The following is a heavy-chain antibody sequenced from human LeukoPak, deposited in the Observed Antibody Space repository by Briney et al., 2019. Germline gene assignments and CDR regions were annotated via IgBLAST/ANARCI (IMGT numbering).Heavy chain of an antibody. Sequence: GGSLRLSCGASGFTFSIYDMSWVRQAPGKGLEWVSAISGSGSSTYYADSVKGHFTISRDNSKNTLFLQMNSLRVEDTAIYYCAKGGYNYNYLFDYWGQGALVTVSS. V-gene: IGHV3-23*01. J-gene: IGHJ4*02. CDR2: ISGSGSST. CDR1: GFTFSIYD. D-gene: IGHD5-18*01. CDR3: AKGGYNYNYLFDY.